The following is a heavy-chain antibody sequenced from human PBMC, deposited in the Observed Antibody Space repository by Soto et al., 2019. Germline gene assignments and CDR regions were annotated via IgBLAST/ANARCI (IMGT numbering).Heavy chain of an antibody. CDR2: IYHSGSP. J-gene: IGHJ4*02. V-gene: IGHV4-61*01. CDR3: ARSVGYSSGWVLDY. D-gene: IGHD6-19*01. Sequence: SETLSLTCTVSGGSVSSGIYYWSWIRQPPGKGLEWIGEIYHSGSPNYNPSLKSRVTISVDKSKNQFSLKLSSVAAADTAVYYCARSVGYSSGWVLDYWGQGTLVTVSS. CDR1: GGSVSSGIYY.